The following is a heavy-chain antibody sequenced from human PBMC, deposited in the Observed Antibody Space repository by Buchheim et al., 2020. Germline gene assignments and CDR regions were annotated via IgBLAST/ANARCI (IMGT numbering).Heavy chain of an antibody. V-gene: IGHV4-30-4*01. CDR3: ARGNMCYYDSSGYYQCAFDI. D-gene: IGHD3-22*01. CDR1: GGSISSGDYY. J-gene: IGHJ3*02. CDR2: IYYSGST. Sequence: QVQLQESGPGLVKPSQTLSLTCTVSGGSISSGDYYWSWIRQPPGKGLEWIGYIYYSGSTYYNPSLQSRVTISVDTSKNQFSLKLSSVTAADTAVYYCARGNMCYYDSSGYYQCAFDIWGQGT.